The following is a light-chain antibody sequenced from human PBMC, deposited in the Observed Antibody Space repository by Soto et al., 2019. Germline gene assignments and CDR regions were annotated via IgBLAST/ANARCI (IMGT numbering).Light chain of an antibody. CDR2: DAS. Sequence: DIQMTQSPSTLSASVGDRVTITCRASQSISSWLAWYQQKPGKAPKLLIYDASSLESGVPSRFSGSGSGTEFTLTISGLQPEDFGTYFCQQDYNYPRTFGQGTKVDIK. CDR1: QSISSW. CDR3: QQDYNYPRT. J-gene: IGKJ1*01. V-gene: IGKV1-5*01.